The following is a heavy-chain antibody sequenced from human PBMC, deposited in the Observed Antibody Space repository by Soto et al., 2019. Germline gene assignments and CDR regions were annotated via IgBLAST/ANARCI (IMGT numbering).Heavy chain of an antibody. CDR3: AGYCGGDCYSAYYYYGMDV. V-gene: IGHV3-7*01. Sequence: GGSLRLSCAASGFTFSSYWMSWVRQAPGKGLEWVANIKQDGSEKYYVDSVKGRFTISRDNAKNSLYLQMNSLRAEDTAVYYCAGYCGGDCYSAYYYYGMDVWGQGTTVTVSS. D-gene: IGHD2-21*02. CDR1: GFTFSSYW. J-gene: IGHJ6*02. CDR2: IKQDGSEK.